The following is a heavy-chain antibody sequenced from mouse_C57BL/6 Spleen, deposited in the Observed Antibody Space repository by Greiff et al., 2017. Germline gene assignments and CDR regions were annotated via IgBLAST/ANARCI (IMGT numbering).Heavy chain of an antibody. V-gene: IGHV3-6*01. J-gene: IGHJ1*03. D-gene: IGHD1-1*01. CDR3: AIRSNYYGSSYWYFDV. CDR1: GYSITSGYY. Sequence: EVQLQESGPGLVKPSQSLSLTCSVTGYSITSGYYWNWIRQFPGNKLEWMGYISYDGSNNYNPSLKNRISITRDTSKNQFFLKLNSVTTEDTATYYCAIRSNYYGSSYWYFDVWGTGTTVTVSS. CDR2: ISYDGSN.